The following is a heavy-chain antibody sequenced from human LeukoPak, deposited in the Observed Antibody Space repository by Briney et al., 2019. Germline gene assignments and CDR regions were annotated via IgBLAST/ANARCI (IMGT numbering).Heavy chain of an antibody. V-gene: IGHV3-23*01. D-gene: IGHD2-15*01. CDR3: AKAPVTSCRGAFCYPFDS. CDR2: TSGSDAGK. CDR1: GLRFSSYA. J-gene: IGHJ4*02. Sequence: PGGSLLLSCPVSGLRFSSYAMSWVRRAPGKGREGVSATSGSDAGKYYADSVRGRFTISRDNSRNTMYLQMNSLRAEDAAVYYCAKAPVTSCRGAFCYPFDSWGQGTVVTVSS.